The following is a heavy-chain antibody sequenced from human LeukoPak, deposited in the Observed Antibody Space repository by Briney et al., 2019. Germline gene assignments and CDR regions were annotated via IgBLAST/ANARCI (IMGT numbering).Heavy chain of an antibody. CDR1: GFTFSDYY. D-gene: IGHD2-15*01. J-gene: IGHJ4*02. V-gene: IGHV3-11*05. Sequence: KPGGSLRLSCAASGFTFSDYYMSWIRQAPGKGLEWFSYISSSGTYTNYADSVKGRFTISRDNAKNSLYLQMNSLRAEDTAVYYCARDRGWGAEELVDWGQGTLVTVSS. CDR3: ARDRGWGAEELVD. CDR2: ISSSGTYT.